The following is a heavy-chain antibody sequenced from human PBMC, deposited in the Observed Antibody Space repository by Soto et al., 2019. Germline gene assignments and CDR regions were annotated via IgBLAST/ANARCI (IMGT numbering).Heavy chain of an antibody. D-gene: IGHD2-2*01. Sequence: ASVKVSCKASGYTFTTYGISWVRQAPGQGLEWMGWISAGDGNTKYSQNFQGRVAITRVTSASTAYMELSSLRSEDTAVYYCARDRYCSSISCYGDAFDIWGQGTMVTVSS. V-gene: IGHV1-18*01. CDR2: ISAGDGNT. CDR3: ARDRYCSSISCYGDAFDI. J-gene: IGHJ3*02. CDR1: GYTFTTYG.